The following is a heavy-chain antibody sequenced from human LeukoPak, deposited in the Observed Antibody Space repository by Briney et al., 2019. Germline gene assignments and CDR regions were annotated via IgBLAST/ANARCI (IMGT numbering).Heavy chain of an antibody. V-gene: IGHV1-3*01. D-gene: IGHD3-10*01. Sequence: GASVKVSCKASGYTFTNYAMHWVRQAPGQRLEWMGWINAGNGNTKYSQKFQGRVTITRDTSASTAYMELSSLRSEDTAVYYCARASSPPYYYGSGSSFNPWGQGTLVTVSS. CDR1: GYTFTNYA. CDR3: ARASSPPYYYGSGSSFNP. CDR2: INAGNGNT. J-gene: IGHJ5*02.